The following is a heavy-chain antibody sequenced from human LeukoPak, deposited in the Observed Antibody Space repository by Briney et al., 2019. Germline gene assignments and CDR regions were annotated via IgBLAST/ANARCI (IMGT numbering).Heavy chain of an antibody. Sequence: SETLSFTCTVSGGSISGHFWSWIRQPPGKGLEWIGFIYYTGSTHYNPSLKSRVTISADKSKNQFSLKLNSVTAADTALYYCARMFYSSTWYREGGFDYWGQGTLVSVSS. CDR2: IYYTGST. CDR3: ARMFYSSTWYREGGFDY. CDR1: GGSISGHF. V-gene: IGHV4-59*11. J-gene: IGHJ4*02. D-gene: IGHD6-13*01.